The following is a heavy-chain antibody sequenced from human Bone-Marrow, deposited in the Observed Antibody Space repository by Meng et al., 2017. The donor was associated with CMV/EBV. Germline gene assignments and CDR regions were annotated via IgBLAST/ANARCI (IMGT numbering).Heavy chain of an antibody. CDR2: INHSGST. D-gene: IGHD5-18*01. CDR3: ARYQQLQAFEI. J-gene: IGHJ3*02. V-gene: IGHV4-34*01. CDR1: GGSFSGYY. Sequence: SETLSLTCAVYGGSFSGYYWSWIRQPPGKGLEWIGEINHSGSTNYNPSLKSRVTISVDTSKNQFSLKLRSVTAADTAVYYCARYQQLQAFEIWGQGTMVTVSS.